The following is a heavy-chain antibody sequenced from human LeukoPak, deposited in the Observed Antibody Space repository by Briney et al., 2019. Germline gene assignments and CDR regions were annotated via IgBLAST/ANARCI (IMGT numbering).Heavy chain of an antibody. CDR2: ISSSSSTI. Sequence: GGSLRLSCAASGFTFSSYAMSWVRQAPGKGLEWVSYISSSSSTIYYADSVKGRFTISRDNAKNSLYLQMNSLRAEDTAVYYCARDFVSSTTDYWGQGTLVTVSS. CDR3: ARDFVSSTTDY. V-gene: IGHV3-48*01. D-gene: IGHD2-2*01. J-gene: IGHJ4*02. CDR1: GFTFSSYA.